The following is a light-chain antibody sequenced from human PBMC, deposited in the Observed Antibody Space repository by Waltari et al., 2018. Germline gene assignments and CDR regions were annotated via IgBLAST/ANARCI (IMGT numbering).Light chain of an antibody. J-gene: IGKJ1*01. V-gene: IGKV3-15*01. CDR2: GAS. Sequence: EIVMPQSPATLSVSPGERATLSCRASQSVRSNLAWYQQKPGQAPRLLIYGASTRATGIPARFSGSGSGTEFTLTISSMQSEDFAVYYCQQYNNWPPWTFGQGTKVEIK. CDR3: QQYNNWPPWT. CDR1: QSVRSN.